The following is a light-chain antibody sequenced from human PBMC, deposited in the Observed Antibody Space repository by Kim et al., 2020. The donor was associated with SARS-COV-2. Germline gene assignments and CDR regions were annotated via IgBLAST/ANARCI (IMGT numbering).Light chain of an antibody. CDR3: QQYGRAPRT. J-gene: IGKJ4*01. Sequence: PGDRATLSCKTSQSLDSSYLAWYQQKPGQAPRLLISAASSRATGVPDRFSGSGSGTDFTLTISTLEPEDFAVYYCQQYGRAPRTFGGGTKVDIK. CDR2: AAS. CDR1: QSLDSSY. V-gene: IGKV3-20*01.